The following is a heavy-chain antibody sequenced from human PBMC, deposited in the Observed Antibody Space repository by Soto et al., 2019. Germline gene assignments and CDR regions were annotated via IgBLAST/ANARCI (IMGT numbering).Heavy chain of an antibody. CDR3: ARDLIGTVYGMDV. Sequence: QVRLVESGGGVVQPGRSLRLSCAASGFTFSTYGMHWVRQAPGKGLEWVAVIWYDGSNKYDADSVKGRFTISRDNSKNTLYLQMNSLRAEDTAVYYCARDLIGTVYGMDVWGQGTTVTVSS. CDR2: IWYDGSNK. J-gene: IGHJ6*02. D-gene: IGHD3-16*02. CDR1: GFTFSTYG. V-gene: IGHV3-33*01.